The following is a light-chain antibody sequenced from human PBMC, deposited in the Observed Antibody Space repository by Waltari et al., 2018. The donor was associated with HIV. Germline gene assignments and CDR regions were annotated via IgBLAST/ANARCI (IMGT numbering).Light chain of an antibody. J-gene: IGKJ5*01. CDR3: QQYGSSPPVT. CDR2: GAS. Sequence: EIVLTQSPGTLSLSPGERATLSCRASQSVSSSYLAWYQQKPGQAPMLLIYGASSRATGIPDRCSGSGSGTDFTLTISRLEPEDFAVYYCQQYGSSPPVTFGQGTRLEIK. CDR1: QSVSSSY. V-gene: IGKV3-20*01.